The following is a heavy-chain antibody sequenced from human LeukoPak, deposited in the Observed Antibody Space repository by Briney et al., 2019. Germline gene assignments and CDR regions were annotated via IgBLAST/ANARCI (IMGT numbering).Heavy chain of an antibody. CDR2: IYIDGST. J-gene: IGHJ2*01. Sequence: SETLSLTCTVSGGSVSGGRYYWNWIRQPAGKGLEWIGRIYIDGSTNYNPSLKSRVTISLDTSKNQFSLKLSSVTAADTAVYYCARIDSSGYPIYWYFDLWGRGTLVTVSS. CDR3: ARIDSSGYPIYWYFDL. CDR1: GGSVSGGRYY. D-gene: IGHD3-22*01. V-gene: IGHV4-61*10.